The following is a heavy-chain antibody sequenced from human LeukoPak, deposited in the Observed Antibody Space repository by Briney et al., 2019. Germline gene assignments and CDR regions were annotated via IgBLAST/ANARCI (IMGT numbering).Heavy chain of an antibody. D-gene: IGHD3-10*01. CDR3: ARENHGSFDY. Sequence: GGSLRLSCAASGFTFSSYSMNWVRQAPGKGLEWVSSVSHTSTYIYYADSLKGRFAISRDNAKNSLYLQMNSLRAEDTAVYYCARENHGSFDYWGQGTLVAVSS. J-gene: IGHJ4*02. CDR1: GFTFSSYS. CDR2: VSHTSTYI. V-gene: IGHV3-21*01.